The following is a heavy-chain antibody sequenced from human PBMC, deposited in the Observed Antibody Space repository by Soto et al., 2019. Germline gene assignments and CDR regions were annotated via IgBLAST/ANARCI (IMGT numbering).Heavy chain of an antibody. CDR3: ARSLATSYYDFWSGYSPHYYYYGMDV. V-gene: IGHV1-2*04. CDR2: INPNSGGT. Sequence: ASVKVSCKASGYTFTGYYMHWVRQAPGQGLEWMGWINPNSGGTNYAQKFQGWVTMTRDTSISTAYMELSRLRSDDTAVYYCARSLATSYYDFWSGYSPHYYYYGMDVWGQGTTVTVSS. D-gene: IGHD3-3*01. J-gene: IGHJ6*02. CDR1: GYTFTGYY.